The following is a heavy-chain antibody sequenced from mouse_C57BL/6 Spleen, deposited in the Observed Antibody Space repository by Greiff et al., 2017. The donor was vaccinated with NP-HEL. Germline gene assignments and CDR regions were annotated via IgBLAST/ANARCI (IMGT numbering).Heavy chain of an antibody. CDR1: GFSLSTSGMG. CDR3: AREDCSSYEGYFDV. J-gene: IGHJ1*03. Sequence: VKLMESGPGILQSSQTLSLTCSFSGFSLSTSGMGVSWSRQPAGKGVEWLAHIYWDDDKRYNPSLKSRPTNSKDTTRNQVFLKITSVDTADTATYYCAREDCSSYEGYFDVWGTGTTVTVSS. V-gene: IGHV8-12*01. CDR2: IYWDDDK. D-gene: IGHD1-1*01.